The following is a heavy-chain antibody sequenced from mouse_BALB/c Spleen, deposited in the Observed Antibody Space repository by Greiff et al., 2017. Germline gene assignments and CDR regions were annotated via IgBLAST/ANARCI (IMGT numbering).Heavy chain of an antibody. D-gene: IGHD2-3*01. CDR3: AEGNGYYVGFAY. V-gene: IGHV1-69*02. J-gene: IGHJ3*01. CDR2: IDPSDSYT. Sequence: QVQLQQSGAELVKPGASVKLSCKASGYTFTSYWMHWVKQRPGQGLEWIGEIDPSDSYTNYNQKFKGKATLTVDKSSSTAYMQLSSLTSEDSAVYYCAEGNGYYVGFAYWGQGTLVTVSA. CDR1: GYTFTSYW.